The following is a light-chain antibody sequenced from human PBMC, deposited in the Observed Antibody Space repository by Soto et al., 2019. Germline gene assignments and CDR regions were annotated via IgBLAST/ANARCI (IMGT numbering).Light chain of an antibody. V-gene: IGLV2-8*01. CDR2: EVS. Sequence: QSVLTQPPSASGSPGQSVTISCTGTSSDVGGYNYVSWYQQHPGKAPKLMIYEVSKRPSGVPDRFSGSKSGNTASLTVSGLQTEDEADYYCSSYAGNNKLVFGGGTNLTVL. J-gene: IGLJ2*01. CDR3: SSYAGNNKLV. CDR1: SSDVGGYNY.